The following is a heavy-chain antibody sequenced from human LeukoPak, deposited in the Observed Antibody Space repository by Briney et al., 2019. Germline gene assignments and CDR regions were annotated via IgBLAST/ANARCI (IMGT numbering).Heavy chain of an antibody. CDR1: GYSFTYYW. CDR2: IYPVNSDT. V-gene: IGHV5-51*01. CDR3: ARQDGDGFYYFDY. J-gene: IGHJ4*02. Sequence: GESLKISCKGSGYSFTYYWIGWVRQMPGKGLEWMGLIYPVNSDTRHSPSFQGQVTISVDKSISTAYLQRSSLKASDTAMYYCARQDGDGFYYFDYWGQGTLVTVSS. D-gene: IGHD5-24*01.